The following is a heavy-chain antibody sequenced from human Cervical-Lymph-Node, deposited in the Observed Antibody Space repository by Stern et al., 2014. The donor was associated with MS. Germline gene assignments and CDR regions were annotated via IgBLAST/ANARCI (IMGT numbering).Heavy chain of an antibody. V-gene: IGHV5-51*01. Sequence: EVQLVESGAELLRPGESLKISCQGSGYKFSIYWIAWVRQMPGKGLEWMGIIYPGDSETIYSPSFQGQVTMSADKSTSTAYLQWSSLNASDTAMYFCARQTTAWASDVWGQGTLVTVSS. CDR2: IYPGDSET. J-gene: IGHJ4*02. D-gene: IGHD1-14*01. CDR3: ARQTTAWASDV. CDR1: GYKFSIYW.